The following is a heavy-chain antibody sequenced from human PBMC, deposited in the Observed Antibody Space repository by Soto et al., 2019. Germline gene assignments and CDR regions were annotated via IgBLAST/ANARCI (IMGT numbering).Heavy chain of an antibody. CDR3: ARSVHRPHYYYYYMDV. V-gene: IGHV1-46*03. D-gene: IGHD1-1*01. J-gene: IGHJ6*03. CDR1: GYTFTSYY. Sequence: VSVKVSCKASGYTFTSYYRRWVRQAPGQGLEWMGIINPSGGSTSYAQKFQGRVTMTRDTSTSTVYMELSSLRSEDTAVYYCARSVHRPHYYYYYMDVWGKGTTVTVSS. CDR2: INPSGGST.